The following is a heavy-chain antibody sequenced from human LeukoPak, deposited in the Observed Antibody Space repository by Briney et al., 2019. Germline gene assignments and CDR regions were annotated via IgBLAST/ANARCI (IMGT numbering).Heavy chain of an antibody. CDR2: IYYSGST. Sequence: PSETLSLTCTVSGGSISSSSYYWGWLRQPPGKGLEWIGSIYYSGSTYYNPSLKSRVTISVDTSKNQFSLKLSSVTAADTAVYYCARVSSDYYDRGDYWGQGTLVTVSS. J-gene: IGHJ4*02. CDR3: ARVSSDYYDRGDY. V-gene: IGHV4-39*07. D-gene: IGHD3-22*01. CDR1: GGSISSSSYY.